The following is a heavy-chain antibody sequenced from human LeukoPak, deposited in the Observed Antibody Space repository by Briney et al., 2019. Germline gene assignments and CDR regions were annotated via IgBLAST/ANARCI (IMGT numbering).Heavy chain of an antibody. CDR1: GFTFSTYA. D-gene: IGHD6-6*01. Sequence: GGSLRLSCAASGFTFSTYAMIWVRQAPGKGLEWVSAISGPGDTTFYADSVKGRFTISRDNAKNSLYLQMNSLRAEDTAVYYCARVSSINYFDYWGQGTLVTVSS. J-gene: IGHJ4*02. CDR3: ARVSSINYFDY. V-gene: IGHV3-23*01. CDR2: ISGPGDTT.